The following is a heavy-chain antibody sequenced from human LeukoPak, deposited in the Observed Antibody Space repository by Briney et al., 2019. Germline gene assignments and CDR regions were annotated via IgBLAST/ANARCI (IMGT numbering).Heavy chain of an antibody. J-gene: IGHJ3*02. V-gene: IGHV1-2*02. CDR3: ARDGNWGSLRGAFDI. D-gene: IGHD7-27*01. CDR1: GYTFTVYY. Sequence: GASVKVSCKASGYTFTVYYMHWVRQAPGQGLEWMGWINPSSGGTNYAQNFQGRVTMTRDTSISTAYMELSRLRSDDTAVYYCARDGNWGSLRGAFDIWGQGTMVTVSS. CDR2: INPSSGGT.